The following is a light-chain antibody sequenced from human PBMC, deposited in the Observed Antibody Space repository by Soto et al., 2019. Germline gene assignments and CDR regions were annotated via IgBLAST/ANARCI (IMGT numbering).Light chain of an antibody. J-gene: IGKJ1*01. CDR1: QSISNW. CDR2: KAS. Sequence: DIQMTQSPSTLSASVGDRVTITCRASQSISNWLAWYQQKPGEAPKVLIYKASSLDSGVPSRFSGSGSGTEFTLTISSLQPDDFATYYCQQYSSYPRTFGQGTKVEIK. CDR3: QQYSSYPRT. V-gene: IGKV1-5*03.